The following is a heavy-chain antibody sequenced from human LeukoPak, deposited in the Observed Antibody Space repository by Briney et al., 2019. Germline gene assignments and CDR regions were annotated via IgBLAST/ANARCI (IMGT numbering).Heavy chain of an antibody. CDR1: GFTVSSNY. Sequence: GGSLRLSCAASGFTVSSNYMSWVRQAPGKGLEWVSVIYSGGSTYYADSVKGRFTISRDNSKNTLYLQMNSLRAEDTAVYYCARGRGAYCSGGSCSPENWYFDLWGRGTLVTVSS. J-gene: IGHJ2*01. CDR2: IYSGGST. D-gene: IGHD2-15*01. CDR3: ARGRGAYCSGGSCSPENWYFDL. V-gene: IGHV3-66*02.